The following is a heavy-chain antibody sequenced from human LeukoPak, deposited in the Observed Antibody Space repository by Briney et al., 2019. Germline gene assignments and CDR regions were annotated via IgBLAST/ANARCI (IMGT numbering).Heavy chain of an antibody. D-gene: IGHD3-22*01. CDR1: GGSISSYY. Sequence: SETLSLTCTVSGGSISSYYWNWIRQPPGKGLEWIGYIHYSGSTNYNPSLKSRVTISIDTSKNQFSLKLNSVTAADTAVYYCARPREYYDSSGYFAYWGQGSLVTVSS. CDR2: IHYSGST. V-gene: IGHV4-59*01. J-gene: IGHJ4*02. CDR3: ARPREYYDSSGYFAY.